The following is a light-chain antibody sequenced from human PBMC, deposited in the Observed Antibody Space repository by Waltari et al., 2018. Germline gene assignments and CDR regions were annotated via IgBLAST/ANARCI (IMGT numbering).Light chain of an antibody. CDR2: DAS. J-gene: IGKJ1*01. CDR1: QSVSSNY. Sequence: FVLTQPPGTLSLSAGERVTLSCRASQSVSSNYLAWYQQKPGQAPRLLIYDASNRATGIADRFSGSGSGTDFTLTISRLEPEDVAVYYCQQYGRSPWTFGQGTKVEIK. CDR3: QQYGRSPWT. V-gene: IGKV3-20*01.